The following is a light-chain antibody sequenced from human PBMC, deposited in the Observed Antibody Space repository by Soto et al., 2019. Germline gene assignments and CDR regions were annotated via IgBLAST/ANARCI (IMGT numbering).Light chain of an antibody. CDR1: QSISRY. Sequence: DIQMTHSPYSLSSSLVDMVTITCRASQSISRYLNWYQQKPGKAPNLLIYVASSLQSEVPPRFSGSGSGTDFTLTITSLQPEDFATYYCQQSYGTPITFGQGTRLEIK. CDR3: QQSYGTPIT. J-gene: IGKJ5*01. CDR2: VAS. V-gene: IGKV1-39*01.